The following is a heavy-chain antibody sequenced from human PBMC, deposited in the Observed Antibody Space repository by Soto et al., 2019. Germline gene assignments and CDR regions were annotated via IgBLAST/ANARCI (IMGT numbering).Heavy chain of an antibody. CDR1: GFAFSFYS. D-gene: IGHD3-16*01. Sequence: EVVLLESGGGLVQPGGSLRLSCEVSGFAFSFYSMSWVRQAPGKGLEWVASISGNGGTTYYAASGKGRFTFSRDNSKNTLYLQLNSLRAEDTAVYYCAQLGLMTFSHKHYFNHWGRGTLVTVSS. J-gene: IGHJ4*02. CDR2: ISGNGGTT. V-gene: IGHV3-23*01. CDR3: AQLGLMTFSHKHYFNH.